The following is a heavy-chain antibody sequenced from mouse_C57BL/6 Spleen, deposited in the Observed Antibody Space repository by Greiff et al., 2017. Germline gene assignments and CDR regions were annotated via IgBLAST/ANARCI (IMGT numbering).Heavy chain of an antibody. D-gene: IGHD1-1*01. J-gene: IGHJ2*01. V-gene: IGHV1-64*01. CDR2: IHPNSGST. CDR3: ARGPSTVVAYEGFFDY. Sequence: VKLQQPGAELVKPGASVKLSCKASGYTFTSYWMHWVKQRPGQGLEWIGMIHPNSGSTNYNEKFKSKATLTVDKSSSTAYMQLSSLTSEDSAVYYCARGPSTVVAYEGFFDYWGQGTTLTVSS. CDR1: GYTFTSYW.